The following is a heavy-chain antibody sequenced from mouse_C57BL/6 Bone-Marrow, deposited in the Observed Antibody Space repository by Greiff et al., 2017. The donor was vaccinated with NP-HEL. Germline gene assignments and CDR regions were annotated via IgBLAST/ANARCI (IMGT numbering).Heavy chain of an antibody. CDR2: INPYNGGT. Sequence: VQLKQSGPVLVKPGASVKMSCKASGYTFTDYYMNWVKQSHGKSLEWIGVINPYNGGTSYNQKFKGKATLTVDKSSSTAYMELNSLTSEDSAVYYCAKGGWLLSAYWGQGTLVTVSA. V-gene: IGHV1-19*01. D-gene: IGHD2-3*01. J-gene: IGHJ3*01. CDR1: GYTFTDYY. CDR3: AKGGWLLSAY.